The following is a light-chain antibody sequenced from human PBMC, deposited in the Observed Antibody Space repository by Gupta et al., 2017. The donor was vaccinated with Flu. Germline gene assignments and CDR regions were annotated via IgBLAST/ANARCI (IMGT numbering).Light chain of an antibody. CDR2: AAS. V-gene: IGKV1-39*01. CDR3: QQSDDVPSI. CDR1: RSLSSN. Sequence: DIQLTQSPSSLSASVGDRVTITCRASRSLSSNLNWYQQKPGKAPKLLIFAASYLETGVPSRFSGSESGTDFTLTISSLQPEDFATYFCQQSDDVPSIFGEGTHMEIK. J-gene: IGKJ2*01.